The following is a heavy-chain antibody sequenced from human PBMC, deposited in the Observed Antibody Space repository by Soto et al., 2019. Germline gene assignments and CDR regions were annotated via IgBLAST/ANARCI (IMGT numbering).Heavy chain of an antibody. CDR1: GYTFTSSG. CDR2: ISAYSGST. CDR3: AREAVVAATVVFDY. J-gene: IGHJ4*02. D-gene: IGHD2-15*01. V-gene: IGHV1-18*01. Sequence: ASVKVSCKASGYTFTSSGFSWVRQAPGQGLEWMGLISAYSGSTSYAQKFQGRVTMTRDTSTSTVYMELSSLRSEDTAVYYCAREAVVAATVVFDYWGQGTLVNVSS.